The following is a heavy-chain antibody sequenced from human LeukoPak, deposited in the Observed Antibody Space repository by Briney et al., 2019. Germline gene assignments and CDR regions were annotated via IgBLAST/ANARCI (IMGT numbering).Heavy chain of an antibody. CDR2: IYYNGST. J-gene: IGHJ4*02. V-gene: IGHV4-30-4*01. Sequence: PSESLSLTCTVSGGSISSGDYYWSWIRQPPGKGLEWIGYIYYNGSTYYNPSLKSRVTISVDTSKNQFSLKLSSVTAADTAVHYCARSYNWNDGFDYWGQGTLVTVSS. CDR3: ARSYNWNDGFDY. D-gene: IGHD1-20*01. CDR1: GGSISSGDYY.